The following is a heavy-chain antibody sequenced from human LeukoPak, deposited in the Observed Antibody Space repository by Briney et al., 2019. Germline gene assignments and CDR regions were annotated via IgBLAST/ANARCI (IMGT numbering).Heavy chain of an antibody. V-gene: IGHV1-2*02. D-gene: IGHD2-2*01. CDR2: INPNNGGT. CDR1: GYTFTGYY. J-gene: IGHJ4*02. CDR3: ARGRGTTSSNFDY. Sequence: ASVKVSCKASGYTFTGYYMHWVRQVPGQGPEWMGWINPNNGGTNYAQKFQGRVTMTRDTSISTAYMELSRLTSDDTAVYYCARGRGTTSSNFDYWGQGTLVTVSS.